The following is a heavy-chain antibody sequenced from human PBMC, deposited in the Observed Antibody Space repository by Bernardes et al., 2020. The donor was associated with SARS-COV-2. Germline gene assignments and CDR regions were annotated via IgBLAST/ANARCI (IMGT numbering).Heavy chain of an antibody. CDR2: VYYSGDT. V-gene: IGHV4-39*01. Sequence: SETLSLTCTVSDGSVSSSDYYWGWVRQPPGKGLEWIGSVYYSGDTYYNPSLKSRVSMSVDTSKSQFSLKLSSVTAADTAVYYCARHGMNYGSGTFSLALSFYYGLDVWGQATTVTGAS. CDR1: DGSVSSSDYY. J-gene: IGHJ6*02. CDR3: ARHGMNYGSGTFSLALSFYYGLDV. D-gene: IGHD3-10*01.